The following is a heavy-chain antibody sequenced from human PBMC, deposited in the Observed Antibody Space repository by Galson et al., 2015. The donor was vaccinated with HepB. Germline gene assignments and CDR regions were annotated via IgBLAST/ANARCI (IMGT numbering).Heavy chain of an antibody. CDR3: GRPRTFSSGWYGGIYY. V-gene: IGHV5-51*01. D-gene: IGHD6-19*01. Sequence: QSGAEVKKTGESLKISCKASGYEFTTNWIAWVRQMPGKGLEWMGIIFPGDSETKYSPSFEGLISISADKSISTAYLQWNSLKASDTAIYFCGRPRTFSSGWYGGIYYRGQGTLGAVS. CDR2: IFPGDSET. CDR1: GYEFTTNW. J-gene: IGHJ4*02.